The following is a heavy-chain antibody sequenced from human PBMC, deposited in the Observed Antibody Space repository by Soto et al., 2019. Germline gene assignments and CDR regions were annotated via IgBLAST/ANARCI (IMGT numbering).Heavy chain of an antibody. CDR3: ARVEYSSGWHPFDY. V-gene: IGHV4-59*01. CDR2: IYYSGST. Sequence: SETLSLTCTVSGGSISRYYWNWIRQPPGKGLEWIGFIYYSGSTNYNPSLKSRVSISVDTSKNQFSLKLSSVTAADTAVYYCARVEYSSGWHPFDYWGQGTLVTVSS. CDR1: GGSISRYY. D-gene: IGHD6-19*01. J-gene: IGHJ4*02.